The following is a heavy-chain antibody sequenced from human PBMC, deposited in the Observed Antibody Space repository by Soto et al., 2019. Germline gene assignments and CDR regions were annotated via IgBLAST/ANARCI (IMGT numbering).Heavy chain of an antibody. CDR1: GFTVTSNH. CDR2: IYSDGST. V-gene: IGHV3-66*01. D-gene: IGHD3-3*01. CDR3: ARDLWRITSEGFEI. Sequence: EVQLVESGGGLVQPGGSLRLSCAASGFTVTSNHMSWVRQAPGKGLEWASVIYSDGSTYYADSVKGRFTISRDDSKNTLYLQMNSLRAEDTAVYYCARDLWRITSEGFEIWGQGTMLTVSS. J-gene: IGHJ3*02.